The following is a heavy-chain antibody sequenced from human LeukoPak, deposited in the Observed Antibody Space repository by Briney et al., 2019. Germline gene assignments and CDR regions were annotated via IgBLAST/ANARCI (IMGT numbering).Heavy chain of an antibody. CDR2: ISGSGGST. V-gene: IGHV3-23*01. D-gene: IGHD1-1*01. CDR1: GFTFSSYA. CDR3: AKMGSGTTSWFDP. Sequence: GGSLRLYCAASGFTFSSYAMSWVRQAPGKGLEWVSDISGSGGSTYYADSVKGRFTISRDNSKNTLYLQMNSLRAEDTAVYYCAKMGSGTTSWFDPWGQGTLVTVSS. J-gene: IGHJ5*02.